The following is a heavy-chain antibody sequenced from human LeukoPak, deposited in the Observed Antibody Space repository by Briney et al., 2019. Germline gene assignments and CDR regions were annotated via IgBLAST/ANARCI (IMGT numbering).Heavy chain of an antibody. CDR3: AKGRGTTVTAAANY. CDR1: GFTFSSYA. Sequence: GGSLRLSCAASGFTFSSYAMSWVRQAPGKGLEWVSTISGIGGATYYADSVKGRFTISRDNSKNTLFLQFNSLRADDTAVYYCAKGRGTTVTAAANYWGQGTLVTVSS. J-gene: IGHJ4*02. D-gene: IGHD4-17*01. V-gene: IGHV3-23*01. CDR2: ISGIGGAT.